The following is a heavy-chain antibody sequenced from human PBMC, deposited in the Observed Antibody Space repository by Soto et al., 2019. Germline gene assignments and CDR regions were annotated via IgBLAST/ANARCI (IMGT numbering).Heavy chain of an antibody. V-gene: IGHV4-39*01. CDR3: ARQVRYYYDSSGYYLYYFDY. J-gene: IGHJ4*02. CDR2: IYYSGST. CDR1: GGSISNSNYY. D-gene: IGHD3-22*01. Sequence: SETLSLTCTVSGGSISNSNYYWGRIRQPPGKGLEWIGSIYYSGSTYYNPSLKSRVTISVDTSKNQFSLKLSSVTAADTAVYYCARQVRYYYDSSGYYLYYFDYWGQGTLVT.